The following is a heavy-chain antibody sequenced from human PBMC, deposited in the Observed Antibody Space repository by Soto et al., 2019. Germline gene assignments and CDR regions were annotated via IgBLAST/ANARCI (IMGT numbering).Heavy chain of an antibody. D-gene: IGHD4-17*01. Sequence: SETLSLTCTVSGGSISSGGYYWSWIRQHPGKGLEWIGYIYYSGSTYYNPSLKSRVTISVDTSKNQFSLKLSSVTAADTAVYYCARRSAGDALVFDYWGQGTLVTVSS. CDR1: GGSISSGGYY. J-gene: IGHJ4*02. CDR3: ARRSAGDALVFDY. CDR2: IYYSGST. V-gene: IGHV4-31*03.